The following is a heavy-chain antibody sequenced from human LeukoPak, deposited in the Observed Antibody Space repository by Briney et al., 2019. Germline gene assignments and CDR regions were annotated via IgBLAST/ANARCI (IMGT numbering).Heavy chain of an antibody. Sequence: GSLRLSCPASGFTFSDYSMSWVRQAPGKGLEWVSSISSSSDYIYYADSVKGRFTISRDNARNSLYLQMNSLRAEDTAVYYCARSRSVSNYKGMDVWGQGTTVTVSS. CDR1: GFTFSDYS. V-gene: IGHV3-21*01. J-gene: IGHJ6*02. D-gene: IGHD5/OR15-5a*01. CDR3: ARSRSVSNYKGMDV. CDR2: ISSSSDYI.